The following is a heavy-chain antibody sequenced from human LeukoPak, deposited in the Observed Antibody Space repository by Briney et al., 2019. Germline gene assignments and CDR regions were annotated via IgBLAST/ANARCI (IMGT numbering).Heavy chain of an antibody. J-gene: IGHJ5*02. CDR2: IYTSGST. V-gene: IGHV4-61*02. CDR3: AREVYSYYYDSSGYYSILGWFDP. CDR1: GGSISSGSYY. D-gene: IGHD3-22*01. Sequence: SQTQSLTCTVSGGSISSGSYYWSWIRQPAGKGLEWIGRIYTSGSTNYNPSLKSRVTISVDTSKNQFSLKLSSVTAADTAVYYCAREVYSYYYDSSGYYSILGWFDPWGQGTLVTVSS.